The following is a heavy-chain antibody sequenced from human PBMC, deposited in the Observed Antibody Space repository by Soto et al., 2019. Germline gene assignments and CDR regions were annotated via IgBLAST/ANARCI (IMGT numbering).Heavy chain of an antibody. V-gene: IGHV1-18*01. Sequence: TFTSYHLTWVRQAPGQGLEWMGWISAYNGNTNYAQKLQGRVTMTTDTSTSTAYMELRSLRSDDTAVYYCARDSPPPREWGQGTLVTVSS. J-gene: IGHJ4*02. CDR3: ARDSPPPRE. CDR1: TFTSYH. CDR2: ISAYNGNT.